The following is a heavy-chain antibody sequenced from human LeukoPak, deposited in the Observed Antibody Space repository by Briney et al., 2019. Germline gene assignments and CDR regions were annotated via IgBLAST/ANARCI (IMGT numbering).Heavy chain of an antibody. J-gene: IGHJ4*02. CDR3: VVTIYSGYDFDY. D-gene: IGHD5-12*01. CDR2: ISSHGGST. Sequence: GGSLRLSCSASGVTFSNYAMHWVRQAPGKGLEYVSAISSHGGSTYYADSVKGRFTISRDNSKNTLYLQMSSLRAEDTAVYYCVVTIYSGYDFDYWGQGTLVTVSS. CDR1: GVTFSNYA. V-gene: IGHV3-64D*09.